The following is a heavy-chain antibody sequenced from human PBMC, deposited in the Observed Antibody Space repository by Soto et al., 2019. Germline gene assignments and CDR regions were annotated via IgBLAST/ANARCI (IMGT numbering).Heavy chain of an antibody. Sequence: QVQLVQSGAEVKKPGSSVKVSCKSSGYTFTIYTVTWVRQAPGQGLEWMGRIIPIFTQTNYAQKFQDRVTIIADKYTSTVYMELSGLRYEDTAVYYCARGGVGAAGGMDVWGQGTTVTVSS. D-gene: IGHD1-26*01. CDR2: IIPIFTQT. J-gene: IGHJ6*02. CDR1: GYTFTIYT. CDR3: ARGGVGAAGGMDV. V-gene: IGHV1-69*08.